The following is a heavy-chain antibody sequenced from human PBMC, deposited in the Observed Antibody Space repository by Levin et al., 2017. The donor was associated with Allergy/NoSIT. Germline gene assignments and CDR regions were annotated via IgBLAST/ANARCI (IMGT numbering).Heavy chain of an antibody. CDR3: ARLPGGDYYDSPLPDYFDY. V-gene: IGHV5-51*01. CDR2: IYPGDSDT. Sequence: GESLKISCKGSGYSFTSYWIGWVRQMPGKGLEWMGIIYPGDSDTRYSPSFQGQVTISADKSISTAYLQWSSLKASDTAMYYCARLPGGDYYDSPLPDYFDYWGQGTLVTVSS. J-gene: IGHJ4*02. CDR1: GYSFTSYW. D-gene: IGHD3-22*01.